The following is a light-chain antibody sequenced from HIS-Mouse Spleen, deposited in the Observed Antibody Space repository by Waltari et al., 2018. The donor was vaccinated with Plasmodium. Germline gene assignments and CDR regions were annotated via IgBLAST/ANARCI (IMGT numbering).Light chain of an antibody. Sequence: EIVMTQSPATLSVSPGERATLSCRASQSVSSNLAWYQQKPGQAPRLLIYGASSRATGIPARVSGMGSGTEFTLTISSMQSEDFAVYYCQQYNNWPPYTFGQGTKLEIK. V-gene: IGKV3-15*01. CDR2: GAS. CDR1: QSVSSN. J-gene: IGKJ2*01. CDR3: QQYNNWPPYT.